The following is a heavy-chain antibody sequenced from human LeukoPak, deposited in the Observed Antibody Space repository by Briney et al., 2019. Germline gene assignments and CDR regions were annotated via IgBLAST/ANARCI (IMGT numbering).Heavy chain of an antibody. Sequence: KPSETLSLTCAVYGGSFSGYYWSWIRQPPGKGLEWIGEINHSGSTNYNPSLKSRVTISVDTSKNQFSLKLSSVTAADTAVYYCARGPSIVVVPAAFLYDYWGQGTLVTVSS. CDR1: GGSFSGYY. D-gene: IGHD2-2*01. CDR3: ARGPSIVVVPAAFLYDY. CDR2: INHSGST. V-gene: IGHV4-34*01. J-gene: IGHJ4*02.